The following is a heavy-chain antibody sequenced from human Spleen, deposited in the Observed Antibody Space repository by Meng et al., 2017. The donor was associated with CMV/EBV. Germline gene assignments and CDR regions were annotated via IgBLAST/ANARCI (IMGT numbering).Heavy chain of an antibody. CDR3: ARGTYVWGTPPAFDI. J-gene: IGHJ3*02. D-gene: IGHD3-16*01. CDR1: GGSISSGDYY. Sequence: SETLSLTCTVSGGSISSGDYYWTWIRQPPGKGLEWIGSIYYDGSTYYSPSLKSRVTISVYTSKNHFSLKLSSVTAADTAVYYCARGTYVWGTPPAFDIWGQGTMVTVSS. CDR2: IYYDGST. V-gene: IGHV4-39*07.